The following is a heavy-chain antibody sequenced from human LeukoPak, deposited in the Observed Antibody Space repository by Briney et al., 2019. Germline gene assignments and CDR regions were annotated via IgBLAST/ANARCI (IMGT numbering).Heavy chain of an antibody. V-gene: IGHV4-38-2*02. Sequence: SETLFLTCTVSGYSISSGYYWGWIRQPPGKGLEWIGSIYHSGFTYYNPSLKSRVTISVDTSKNQFSLKLSSVTAADTAVYYCARRRIYYYGSGSGGGTSYYYYYMDVWGKGTTVTVSS. J-gene: IGHJ6*03. D-gene: IGHD3-10*01. CDR2: IYHSGFT. CDR1: GYSISSGYY. CDR3: ARRRIYYYGSGSGGGTSYYYYYMDV.